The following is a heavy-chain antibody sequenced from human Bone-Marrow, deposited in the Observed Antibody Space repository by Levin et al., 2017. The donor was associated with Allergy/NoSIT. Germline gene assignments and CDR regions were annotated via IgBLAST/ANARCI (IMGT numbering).Heavy chain of an antibody. Sequence: GGSLRLSCVASEFTFSSYWMNWVRQAPGKGLEWVAKINQDGGEKYYVDSVRGRFTISRDNAKNSLYLQMNSLRAEDTAIYYCARTDTDAYNDYGMDVWGQGTTVTVSS. V-gene: IGHV3-7*01. J-gene: IGHJ6*02. CDR1: EFTFSSYW. CDR3: ARTDTDAYNDYGMDV. CDR2: INQDGGEK.